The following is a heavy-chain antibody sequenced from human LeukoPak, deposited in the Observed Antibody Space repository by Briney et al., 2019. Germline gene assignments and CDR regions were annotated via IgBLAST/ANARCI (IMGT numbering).Heavy chain of an antibody. CDR1: GFTFSSYE. J-gene: IGHJ4*02. Sequence: SGGSLRLSCAASGFTFSSYEMNWVRQAPGKGLEWVSYISSSGGTIYYADSVKGRFTISRDNAKSSLYLQMNSLRAEDTAVYYCARADRTYGCLDYWGQGTLVTVSS. CDR3: ARADRTYGCLDY. CDR2: ISSSGGTI. V-gene: IGHV3-48*03. D-gene: IGHD3-10*01.